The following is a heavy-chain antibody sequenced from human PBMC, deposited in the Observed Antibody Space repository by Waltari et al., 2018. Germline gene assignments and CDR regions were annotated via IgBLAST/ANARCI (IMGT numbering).Heavy chain of an antibody. J-gene: IGHJ4*02. V-gene: IGHV5-51*01. Sequence: EVQLVQSGAEVKKPGEFLKISCKGSGYTFTNYWIGWLRQMPGKGLEWMGIIIPVDSDTRYNPSFQGQVTISADKSISTAYLQWSSLKASDTAMYYCARLHEGYSYGYQDYWGQGTLVTVSS. D-gene: IGHD5-18*01. CDR3: ARLHEGYSYGYQDY. CDR1: GYTFTNYW. CDR2: IIPVDSDT.